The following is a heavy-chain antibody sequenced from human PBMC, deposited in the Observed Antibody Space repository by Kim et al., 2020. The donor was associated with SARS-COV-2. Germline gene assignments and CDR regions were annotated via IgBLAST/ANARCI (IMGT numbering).Heavy chain of an antibody. CDR2: IYSGGST. D-gene: IGHD6-19*01. V-gene: IGHV3-53*04. CDR3: ARTPIAVAGYYYFGMDV. CDR1: GFTVSSNY. Sequence: GGSLRLSCAASGFTVSSNYMSWVRQAPGKGLEWVSVIYSGGSTYYADSVKGRFTISRHNSKNTLYLQMNSLRAEDTAVYYCARTPIAVAGYYYFGMDVWGQGTTVTVSS. J-gene: IGHJ6*02.